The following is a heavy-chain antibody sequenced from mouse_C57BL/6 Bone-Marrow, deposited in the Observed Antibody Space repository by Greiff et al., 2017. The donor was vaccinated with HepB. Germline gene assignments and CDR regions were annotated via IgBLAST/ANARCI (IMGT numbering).Heavy chain of an antibody. CDR2: ISNGGGST. CDR3: ARHNYDYYSWFAY. Sequence: EVHLVESGGGLVQPGGSLKLSCAASGFTFSDYYMYWVRQTPEKRLEWVAYISNGGGSTYYPDTVKGRFTISRDNAKNTLYLQMSRLKSEDTAMYYCARHNYDYYSWFAYWGQGTLVTVSA. D-gene: IGHD2-4*01. CDR1: GFTFSDYY. J-gene: IGHJ3*01. V-gene: IGHV5-12*01.